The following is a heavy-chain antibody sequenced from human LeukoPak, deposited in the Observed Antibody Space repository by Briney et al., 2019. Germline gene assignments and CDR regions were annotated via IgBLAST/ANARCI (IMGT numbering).Heavy chain of an antibody. Sequence: GGSLRLSCVASGFTFSSYGMHWVRQAPGKGLEWVAVVWYDGSNKYYADSVKGRFTISRDNYKNTLYLQMNSLRAEDTAVYYCARVIAAAGRPNWYFDLWGRGTLVTVSS. CDR2: VWYDGSNK. V-gene: IGHV3-33*01. D-gene: IGHD6-13*01. CDR3: ARVIAAAGRPNWYFDL. J-gene: IGHJ2*01. CDR1: GFTFSSYG.